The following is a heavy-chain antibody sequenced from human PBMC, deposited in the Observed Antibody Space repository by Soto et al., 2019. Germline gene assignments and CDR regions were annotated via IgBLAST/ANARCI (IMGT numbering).Heavy chain of an antibody. CDR3: ARSRNGAVPDSITF. Sequence: GGSLRLSCAASGLTFSRYAMHWVRQAPGEGLEWVAVISRDGSSKYYGDSVKGRFTVSRDNSNNTLYLSMTSLRPDDTAVFYCARSRNGAVPDSITFWGREHWSPS. V-gene: IGHV3-30-3*01. CDR1: GLTFSRYA. D-gene: IGHD2-8*01. J-gene: IGHJ4*02. CDR2: ISRDGSSK.